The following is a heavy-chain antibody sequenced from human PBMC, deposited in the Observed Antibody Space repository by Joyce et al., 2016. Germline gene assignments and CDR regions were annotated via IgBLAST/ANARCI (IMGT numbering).Heavy chain of an antibody. Sequence: QMQLVQSGAEVKKPGSSVKVSCRAFGGTRSGYAISWVRQAPGQGLEWMGGITPILATAKYAQKFQTRLTSTADKSTNTDYMELSSLRSEDTAIYYCVRVRQSGNINDYWGQGTQVTVSS. J-gene: IGHJ4*02. V-gene: IGHV1-69*06. CDR3: VRVRQSGNINDY. CDR2: ITPILATA. CDR1: GGTRSGYA.